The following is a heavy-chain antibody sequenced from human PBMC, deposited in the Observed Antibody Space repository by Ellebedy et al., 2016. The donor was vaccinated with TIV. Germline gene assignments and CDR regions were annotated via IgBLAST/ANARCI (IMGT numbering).Heavy chain of an antibody. J-gene: IGHJ4*02. CDR1: GYSFTSYW. CDR3: ARGYCSSTSCSPRAIDY. Sequence: GESLKISCKGSGYSFTSYWHGWVRQMPGKGLEWMGIIYPGDSGTRYSPSFQGQVTISADKSISTAYLPWSSLKASDTAMYYCARGYCSSTSCSPRAIDYWGQGTLVTVSS. D-gene: IGHD2-2*01. CDR2: IYPGDSGT. V-gene: IGHV5-51*01.